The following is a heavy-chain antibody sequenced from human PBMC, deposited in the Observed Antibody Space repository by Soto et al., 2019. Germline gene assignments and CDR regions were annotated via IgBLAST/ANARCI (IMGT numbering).Heavy chain of an antibody. CDR1: GYTFTSYG. Sequence: ASVKVSCKASGYTFTSYGISCVRQAPGQGLEWMGWISAYNGKTKYAKKIQGRVTMTTETSTSKEYMELRRLRSDEKAVYYCARDTGFRSDYWGQGTLVTVSS. CDR3: ARDTGFRSDY. J-gene: IGHJ4*02. D-gene: IGHD2-8*02. CDR2: ISAYNGKT. V-gene: IGHV1-18*01.